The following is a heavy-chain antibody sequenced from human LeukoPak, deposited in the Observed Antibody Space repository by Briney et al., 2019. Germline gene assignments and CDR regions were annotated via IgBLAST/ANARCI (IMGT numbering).Heavy chain of an antibody. CDR1: GFTFSTYG. CDR3: AKNRIIDY. CDR2: IRYDGSDK. D-gene: IGHD1-14*01. Sequence: GGSLRLSCAASGFTFSTYGMHWFRQAPGKGLEWVAFIRYDGSDKYYADSVKGRFTISRDISQNTLYLQMNSLRVEDTAVYYCAKNRIIDYWGQGTLVTVSS. J-gene: IGHJ4*02. V-gene: IGHV3-30*02.